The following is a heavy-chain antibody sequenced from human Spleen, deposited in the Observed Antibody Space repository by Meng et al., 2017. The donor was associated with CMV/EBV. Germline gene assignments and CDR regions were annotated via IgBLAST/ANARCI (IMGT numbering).Heavy chain of an antibody. J-gene: IGHJ6*02. CDR2: IYSGGSST. D-gene: IGHD6-6*01. CDR3: AKDTRTGGVALRPTGYGMDV. V-gene: IGHV3-23*03. CDR1: GFTFSSYS. Sequence: GGSLRLSCAASGFTFSSYSMNWVRQAPGKGLEWVSVIYSGGSSTSYADSVKGRFTISRDNSKNTLFLQMNSLRAGDTAVYYCAKDTRTGGVALRPTGYGMDVWGQGTTVTVSS.